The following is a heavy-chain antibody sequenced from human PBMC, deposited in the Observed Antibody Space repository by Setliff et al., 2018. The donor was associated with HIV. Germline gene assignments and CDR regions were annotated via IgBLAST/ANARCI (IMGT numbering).Heavy chain of an antibody. Sequence: SETLSLTCAVSGGSISSSSYYWTWIRQPAGKGLEWIGRIYTTGSTNYNPSLKSRVTISVDTSKNQFSLKLSSVTAADTAVYYCARQDQYDDSGYYVGFYGMDVWGQGTTVTVS. V-gene: IGHV4-61*02. CDR2: IYTTGST. CDR3: ARQDQYDDSGYYVGFYGMDV. D-gene: IGHD3-22*01. CDR1: GGSISSSSYY. J-gene: IGHJ6*02.